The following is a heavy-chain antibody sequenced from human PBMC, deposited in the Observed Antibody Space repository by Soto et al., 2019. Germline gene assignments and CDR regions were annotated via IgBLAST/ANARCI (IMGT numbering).Heavy chain of an antibody. J-gene: IGHJ4*02. Sequence: EVPLFESGGGLGQPGVSLILSCAASGFTFTNYAMNWVRQAPGGGLEWVSTMSANGRSTYYADSVKGRFTISRDNSKNTLYMQVTSLRAEDTAVYYCAKERLRRGIDYWGQGALVTVST. CDR2: MSANGRST. CDR3: AKERLRRGIDY. D-gene: IGHD3-16*01. CDR1: GFTFTNYA. V-gene: IGHV3-23*01.